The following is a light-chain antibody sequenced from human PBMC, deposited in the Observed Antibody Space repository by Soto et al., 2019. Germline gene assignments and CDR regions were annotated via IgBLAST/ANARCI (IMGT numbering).Light chain of an antibody. CDR1: QSVGSD. CDR3: KQYNCWPIT. Sequence: EIVMTQSPATLSVSPGERATLSCRASQSVGSDLAWYQQKPGQAPRLVIYDIFTRATGVPTRISGSGSGTECSITISRLQSEVFVVYYCKQYNCWPITFGGGTKVEIK. CDR2: DIF. V-gene: IGKV3D-15*01. J-gene: IGKJ4*01.